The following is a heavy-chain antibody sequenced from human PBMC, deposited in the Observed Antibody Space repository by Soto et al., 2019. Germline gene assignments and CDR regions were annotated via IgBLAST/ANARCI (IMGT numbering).Heavy chain of an antibody. CDR3: ARDKSSGITIFDYGMDV. J-gene: IGHJ6*02. CDR1: GYIFTNYA. V-gene: IGHV1-18*04. Sequence: GASVKVSCKASGYIFTNYAISWARQAPGQGLEWMGWISAYNGNTNYAQKFQGRVTITTDESTSTAYMELSSLRSEDTAVYYCARDKSSGITIFDYGMDVWGQGTTVTVSS. CDR2: ISAYNGNT. D-gene: IGHD3-3*01.